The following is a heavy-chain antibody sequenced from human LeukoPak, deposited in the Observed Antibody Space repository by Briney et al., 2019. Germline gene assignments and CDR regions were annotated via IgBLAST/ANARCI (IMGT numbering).Heavy chain of an antibody. J-gene: IGHJ4*02. CDR3: ARADYYDSSGYLGDY. Sequence: GGSLRLSCAASGFTFSSYRMNWVRQAPGKGLEWVSSISSSSSYIYYADSVKGRFTISRDNAKNSLYLQMNSLRAEDTAVYYCARADYYDSSGYLGDYWGQGTLVTVSS. D-gene: IGHD3-22*01. CDR2: ISSSSSYI. CDR1: GFTFSSYR. V-gene: IGHV3-21*01.